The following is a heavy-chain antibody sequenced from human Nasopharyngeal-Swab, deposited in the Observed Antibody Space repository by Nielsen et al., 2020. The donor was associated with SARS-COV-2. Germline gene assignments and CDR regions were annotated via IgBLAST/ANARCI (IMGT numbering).Heavy chain of an antibody. J-gene: IGHJ4*02. CDR1: GCSISSYY. V-gene: IGHV4-59*08. Sequence: SETLSLTCTVSGCSISSYYWSWIRQPPGKRLEWIGYIYYSGSTNYNPSLKSRVTISVDTSKNQFSLKLSSVTAADTAVYYCARHVSTTIFGVVIISYFDYWGQGTLVTVSS. CDR2: IYYSGST. D-gene: IGHD3-3*01. CDR3: ARHVSTTIFGVVIISYFDY.